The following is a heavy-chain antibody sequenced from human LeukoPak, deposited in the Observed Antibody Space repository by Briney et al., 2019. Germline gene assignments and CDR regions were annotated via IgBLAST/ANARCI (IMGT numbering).Heavy chain of an antibody. V-gene: IGHV3-30*04. Sequence: GGSLRLSCAASGFTFSSYAMHWVRQAPGKGLEWVPVISYDGSNKYYADSVKGRFTISRDNSKNTLYLQMNSLRAEDTAVYYCARESHSYSSSWYYFDYWGQGTLVTVSS. J-gene: IGHJ4*02. D-gene: IGHD6-13*01. CDR3: ARESHSYSSSWYYFDY. CDR2: ISYDGSNK. CDR1: GFTFSSYA.